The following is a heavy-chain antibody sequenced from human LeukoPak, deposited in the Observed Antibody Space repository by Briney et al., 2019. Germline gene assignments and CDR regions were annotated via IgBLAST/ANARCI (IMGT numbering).Heavy chain of an antibody. D-gene: IGHD3-22*01. CDR2: IKADGSST. CDR1: GFTFSNFC. CDR3: ANDRGYSFDY. V-gene: IGHV3-74*01. Sequence: PGRSLRLSCAVSGFTFSNFCMHWVRQVPGKGLVLVSRIKADGSSTTYADSVKGGFTISRDNAKNTVYLQMNSLRAEDTAVYYCANDRGYSFDYWGQGTLVTVPS. J-gene: IGHJ4*02.